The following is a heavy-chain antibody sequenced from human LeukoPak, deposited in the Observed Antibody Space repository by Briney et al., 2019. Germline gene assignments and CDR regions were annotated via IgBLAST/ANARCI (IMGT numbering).Heavy chain of an antibody. Sequence: SETLSLTCIVSGNSISKSGWSWGWIRQPPGKGLGWIGTMPYDENVSDNEIPSYNPSLKRRVTISADTSKNQLSLKVNSATAADTASYYCARLTLTGVGGRGWFDAWGQGTLVIVSS. CDR3: ARLTLTGVGGRGWFDA. J-gene: IGHJ5*02. D-gene: IGHD3-3*01. V-gene: IGHV4-39*01. CDR1: GNSISKSGWS. CDR2: MPYDENVSDNEIP.